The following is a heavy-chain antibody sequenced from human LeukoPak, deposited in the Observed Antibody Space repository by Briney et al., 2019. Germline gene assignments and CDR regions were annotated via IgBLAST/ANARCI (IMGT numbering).Heavy chain of an antibody. CDR3: AKDRDWGSYLARPNWFDR. CDR2: ISASGAST. Sequence: PGGSLLLSFAAPGFTLNTDVMTSVRRAPGKGLELVSGISASGASTYYADSVKGRFIITRDKSRNTLYLQMSRLRADDTAVYYCAKDRDWGSYLARPNWFDRWGQGTLVTVSS. D-gene: IGHD3-16*01. CDR1: GFTLNTDV. V-gene: IGHV3-23*01. J-gene: IGHJ5*02.